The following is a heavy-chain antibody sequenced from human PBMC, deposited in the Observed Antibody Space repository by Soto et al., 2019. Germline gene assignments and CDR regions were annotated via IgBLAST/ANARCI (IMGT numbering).Heavy chain of an antibody. V-gene: IGHV3-30-3*01. J-gene: IGHJ4*02. Sequence: PVGSLRLSCAASGFTFSSYAMHWVRQAPGKGLEWVAVISYDGSNKYYADSVKGRFTISRDNSKNTLYLQMNSLRAEDTAVYYGVGSSSTVDYCGKGTMVTV. D-gene: IGHD6-6*01. CDR2: ISYDGSNK. CDR3: VGSSSTVDY. CDR1: GFTFSSYA.